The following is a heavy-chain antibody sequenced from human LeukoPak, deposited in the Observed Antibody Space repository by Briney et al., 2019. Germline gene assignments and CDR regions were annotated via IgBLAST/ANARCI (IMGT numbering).Heavy chain of an antibody. CDR2: TNPSGGST. D-gene: IGHD6-13*01. J-gene: IGHJ6*02. Sequence: ASVKVSCKASGYTFTSYYMHWVRQAPGQGLEWMGITNPSGGSTSYAQEFQGRVTMTRDTSTSTVYMELSSLRSEDTAVYYCARDVAAAGTTSYGMDVWGQGTTVTVSS. CDR3: ARDVAAAGTTSYGMDV. V-gene: IGHV1-46*01. CDR1: GYTFTSYY.